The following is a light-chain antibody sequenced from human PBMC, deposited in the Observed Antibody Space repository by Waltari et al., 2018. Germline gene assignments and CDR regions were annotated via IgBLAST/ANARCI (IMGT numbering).Light chain of an antibody. CDR1: QGISSW. CDR3: QQANSFPRT. Sequence: DIQMTQSPSSASASVGDRVTISCRPSQGISSWIVCYQQKPGKAPNNLIYAAATLQIGVPSRFSGSGSETEFTHTISSLQPEDSATYYCQQANSFPRTFGQGTKVEVK. J-gene: IGKJ1*01. V-gene: IGKV1-12*01. CDR2: AAA.